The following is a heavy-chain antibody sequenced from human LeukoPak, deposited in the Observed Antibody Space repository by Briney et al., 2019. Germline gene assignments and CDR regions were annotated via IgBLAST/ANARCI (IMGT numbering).Heavy chain of an antibody. CDR2: ISAYNGNT. J-gene: IGHJ1*01. Sequence: ASVKVSCKASGYTFTSYGISWVRQAPGQGLEWMGWISAYNGNTNYAQKLQGRVTMTTDTSTSTAYMELRSLRSDDTAVYYCARDFIVPAAGYFQHWGQGTLVTVSS. D-gene: IGHD2-2*01. CDR1: GYTFTSYG. V-gene: IGHV1-18*01. CDR3: ARDFIVPAAGYFQH.